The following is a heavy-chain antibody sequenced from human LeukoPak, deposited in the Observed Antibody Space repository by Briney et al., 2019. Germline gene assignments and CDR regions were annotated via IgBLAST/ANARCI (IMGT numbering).Heavy chain of an antibody. CDR1: GGSISSSSHY. CDR2: IYYSGST. D-gene: IGHD3-10*01. J-gene: IGHJ5*02. V-gene: IGHV4-39*01. Sequence: SETLSLTCTVSGGSISSSSHYWGWTRQPPGEGLEWIGSIYYSGSTYYNPSLKSRVTISVDTSKNQFSLKLTSVTAADTAVYYCARSALLYYYGSGGWFDPWGQGTLVTVSS. CDR3: ARSALLYYYGSGGWFDP.